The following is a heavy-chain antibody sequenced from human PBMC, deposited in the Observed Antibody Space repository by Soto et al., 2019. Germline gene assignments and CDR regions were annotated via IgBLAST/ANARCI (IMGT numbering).Heavy chain of an antibody. CDR1: GGSISSGDYY. Sequence: SETLSLTCTVSGGSISSGDYYWSWIRQPPGKGLEWIGYIYYSGSTNYNPSLKSRVTISVDTSKNQFSLKLSSVTAADTAVYYCACPGWLEGGGFDYWGQGTLVTVSS. V-gene: IGHV4-61*08. D-gene: IGHD5-12*01. CDR3: ACPGWLEGGGFDY. CDR2: IYYSGST. J-gene: IGHJ4*02.